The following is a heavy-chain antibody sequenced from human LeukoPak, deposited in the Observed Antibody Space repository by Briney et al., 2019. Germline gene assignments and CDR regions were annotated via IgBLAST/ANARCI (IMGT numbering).Heavy chain of an antibody. V-gene: IGHV1-46*01. CDR1: GYTFTSYG. Sequence: ALVKVSCKASGYTFTSYGISWVRQAPGQGLEWMGIINPSGGSTSYAQKFQGRVTMTRDTSTSTVYMELSSLRSEDTAVYYCARDLPIVGATYFDYWGQGTLVTVSS. D-gene: IGHD1-26*01. CDR3: ARDLPIVGATYFDY. J-gene: IGHJ4*02. CDR2: INPSGGST.